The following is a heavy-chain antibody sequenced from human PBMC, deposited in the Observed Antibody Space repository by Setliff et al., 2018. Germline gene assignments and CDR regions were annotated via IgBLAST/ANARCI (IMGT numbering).Heavy chain of an antibody. CDR1: GYRFTTYW. Sequence: PGESLKISCKGSGYRFTTYWIGWVRQMPGKGLEWMGIVFSGDSDTRYSPSFQGLVTISADKSINTAYLQWSSLKASDTAIYYCAIIDDAIMDLDYWGQGTLVTVSS. V-gene: IGHV5-51*01. J-gene: IGHJ4*02. CDR3: AIIDDAIMDLDY. CDR2: VFSGDSDT. D-gene: IGHD3-16*01.